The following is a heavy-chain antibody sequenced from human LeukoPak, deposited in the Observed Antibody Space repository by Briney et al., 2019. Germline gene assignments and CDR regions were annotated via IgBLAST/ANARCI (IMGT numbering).Heavy chain of an antibody. CDR1: GFTFRDYA. CDR2: ISYSVGST. Sequence: GGSLRLSCAASGFTFRDYAMSWVRQAPGKGLEWVSAISYSVGSTYYAHSVKGRFTISRDNSKNTLYLQMNSLRAEDTAVYYCAKDSEGYWFDPWGQGTLVTVSS. CDR3: AKDSEGYWFDP. J-gene: IGHJ5*02. V-gene: IGHV3-23*01.